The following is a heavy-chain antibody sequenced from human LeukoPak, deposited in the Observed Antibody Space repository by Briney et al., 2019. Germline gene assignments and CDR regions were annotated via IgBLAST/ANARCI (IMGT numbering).Heavy chain of an antibody. J-gene: IGHJ4*02. CDR2: IYSGGST. Sequence: GGSLRLSCAASGFTVSSNYMSWVRQAPGKGLEWVSVIYSGGSTHHADSVKGRFTISRDNSKNTLYLQMNSLRDEDTAAYYCAREEYGDYYFDYWGQGTLVTVSS. D-gene: IGHD4-17*01. CDR3: AREEYGDYYFDY. V-gene: IGHV3-66*01. CDR1: GFTVSSNY.